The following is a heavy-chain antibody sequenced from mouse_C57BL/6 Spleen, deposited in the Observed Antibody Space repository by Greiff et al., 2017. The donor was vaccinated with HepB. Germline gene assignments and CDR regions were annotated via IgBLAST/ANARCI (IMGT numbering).Heavy chain of an antibody. CDR2: INPSTGGT. CDR1: GYSFPGYY. CDR3: ASSRDYARHY. J-gene: IGHJ2*01. D-gene: IGHD2-4*01. V-gene: IGHV1-42*01. Sequence: EVQLQQSGPELVKPGASVKISCKASGYSFPGYYMNWVKQSPEKSLEWIGEINPSTGGTTYNQKFKAKATLTVDKSSSTAYMQLKSLTSEDSAVYYCASSRDYARHYWGQGTTLTVSS.